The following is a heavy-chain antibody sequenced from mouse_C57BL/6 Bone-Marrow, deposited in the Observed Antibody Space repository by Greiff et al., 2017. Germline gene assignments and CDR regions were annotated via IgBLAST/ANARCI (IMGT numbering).Heavy chain of an antibody. J-gene: IGHJ1*03. CDR2: IDPNSGGT. D-gene: IGHD1-1*01. V-gene: IGHV1-72*01. CDR3: ARSRDYYGRGCYWYCDV. CDR1: GYTFTSYW. Sequence: QVQLQQPGAELVKPGASVTLSCKASGYTFTSYWMHCVKPRPGRGLEWIGRIDPNSGGTKYTEKFKSKATLTVDKPSSTAYIQLSSLTSEDSAVYYCARSRDYYGRGCYWYCDVWGTGTTVTVSS.